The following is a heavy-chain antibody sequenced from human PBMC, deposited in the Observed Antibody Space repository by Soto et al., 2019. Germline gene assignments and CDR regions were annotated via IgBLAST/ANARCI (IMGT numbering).Heavy chain of an antibody. V-gene: IGHV4-34*01. CDR3: AGSVITIFGVVTYDY. Sequence: SETLSLTCAVYGGSFSGYYWSWIRQPPGKGLEWIGEINHSGSTNYNPSLESRVTISVDTSKNQFSLKLSSVTAADTSVYYCAGSVITIFGVVTYDYWGQGTLVTVSS. J-gene: IGHJ4*02. CDR1: GGSFSGYY. CDR2: INHSGST. D-gene: IGHD3-3*01.